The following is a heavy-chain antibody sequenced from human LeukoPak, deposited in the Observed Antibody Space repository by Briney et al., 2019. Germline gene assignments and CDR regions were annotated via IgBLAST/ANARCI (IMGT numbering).Heavy chain of an antibody. D-gene: IGHD3-22*01. CDR3: ARDLSNFYYDSSGYYSHFDY. J-gene: IGHJ4*02. Sequence: ASVTVSCKASGYTFTGYYMHWVRQAPGQGLEWMGWINPNSGGTNYAQKFQGRVTMTRDTSISTAYMELSRLRSDDTAVYYCARDLSNFYYDSSGYYSHFDYWGQGTLVTVSS. CDR2: INPNSGGT. V-gene: IGHV1-2*02. CDR1: GYTFTGYY.